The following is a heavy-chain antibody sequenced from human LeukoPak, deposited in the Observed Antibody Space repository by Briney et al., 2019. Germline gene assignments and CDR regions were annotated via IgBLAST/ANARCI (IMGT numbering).Heavy chain of an antibody. CDR3: AKGLGAAAVGGS. V-gene: IGHV3-30*18. Sequence: PGGSLRLSCAASGFTFSSYGMHWVRQAPGKGLEWVAVISYDGSNKYYADSVKGRFTISRDNSKNTLYLQMNSLRAEDTAVYYCAKGLGAAAVGGSWGQGTLVTVSS. CDR1: GFTFSSYG. J-gene: IGHJ5*02. D-gene: IGHD6-13*01. CDR2: ISYDGSNK.